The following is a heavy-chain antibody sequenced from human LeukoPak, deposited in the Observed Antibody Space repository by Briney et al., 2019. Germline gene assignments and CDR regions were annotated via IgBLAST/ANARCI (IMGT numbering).Heavy chain of an antibody. Sequence: GGSLRLSCAASGFTFSSYGMHWVRQAPGKGLEWVAFIRYDGSNKYYTDSVKGRFTISRDNSKNTLYLQMNSLRAEDTAVYYCARRRDSGSLQHFDYWGQGTLVTVSS. CDR2: IRYDGSNK. D-gene: IGHD1-26*01. V-gene: IGHV3-30*02. CDR3: ARRRDSGSLQHFDY. J-gene: IGHJ4*02. CDR1: GFTFSSYG.